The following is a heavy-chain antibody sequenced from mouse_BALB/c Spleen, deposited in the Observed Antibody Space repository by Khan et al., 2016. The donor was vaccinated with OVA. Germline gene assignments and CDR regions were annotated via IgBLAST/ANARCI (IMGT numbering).Heavy chain of an antibody. CDR3: ARLAYYYNSEGFAY. CDR2: INTGGAYT. V-gene: IGHV5-6*01. J-gene: IGHJ3*01. D-gene: IGHD1-1*01. CDR1: GFTFSTYG. Sequence: EVELVESGGDFVRPGGSLKLSCAAPGFTFSTYGMSWVRQTPDKRLEWVATINTGGAYTYYPDTVKGRFTISRDNAKNTLYLQLSSLKSEDTAIYYCARLAYYYNSEGFAYWGRGTLVTVSA.